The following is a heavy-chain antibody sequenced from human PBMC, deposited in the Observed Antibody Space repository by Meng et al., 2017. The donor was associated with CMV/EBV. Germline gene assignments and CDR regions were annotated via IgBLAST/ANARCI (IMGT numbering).Heavy chain of an antibody. V-gene: IGHV1-2*02. Sequence: ASVKVSCKASGYTFTGYYMHWVRQAPGQGLEWMGWINPNSGGTNYAQKFQGRVTMTRDTSISTACMELSRLRSDDTAVYYCARDGRGFGIQLWTNFDYWGQGTLVTVSS. CDR2: INPNSGGT. D-gene: IGHD5-18*01. CDR3: ARDGRGFGIQLWTNFDY. J-gene: IGHJ4*02. CDR1: GYTFTGYY.